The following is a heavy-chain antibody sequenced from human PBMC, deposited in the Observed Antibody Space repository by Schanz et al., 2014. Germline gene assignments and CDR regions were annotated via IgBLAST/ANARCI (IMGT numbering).Heavy chain of an antibody. D-gene: IGHD3-10*01. V-gene: IGHV3-48*02. J-gene: IGHJ4*02. Sequence: EVQLVESGGGLVQPGGSLRLSCEASGFTFSNYNMNWVRQAPGKGLEWISYISSTGTTIHYADSVKGRFTISRDNAKNSLYLQMNTLRDEDTAVYYCACRITMVRGVIVGGGFDLWGQGTLVSVSS. CDR1: GFTFSNYN. CDR3: ACRITMVRGVIVGGGFDL. CDR2: ISSTGTTI.